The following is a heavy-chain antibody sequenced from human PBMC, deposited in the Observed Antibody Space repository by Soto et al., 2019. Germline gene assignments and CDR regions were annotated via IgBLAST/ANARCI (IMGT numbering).Heavy chain of an antibody. CDR3: ARDGAARPQAWYFDY. CDR2: IIPIFGTA. V-gene: IGHV1-69*12. Sequence: QLVQSGAEVKKPGSSVKVSCKASGGTFSSYAISWVRQAPGQGLEWMGGIIPIFGTANYAQKFQGRVTVTADESTSTAYMELSSLRSEDTAVYYCARDGAARPQAWYFDYWGQGTLVTVSS. J-gene: IGHJ4*02. D-gene: IGHD6-6*01. CDR1: GGTFSSYA.